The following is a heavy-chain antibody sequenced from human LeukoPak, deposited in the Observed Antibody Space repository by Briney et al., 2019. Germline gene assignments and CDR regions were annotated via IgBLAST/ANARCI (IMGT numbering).Heavy chain of an antibody. CDR1: GFTVSSYF. CDR2: IRSKAYGGTT. D-gene: IGHD7-27*01. V-gene: IGHV3-49*04. Sequence: GGSLRLSCAASGFTVSSYFVSWVRQAPGKGLEWVGFIRSKAYGGTTEYAASVKGRFTISRDDSKSIAYLQMNSLKTEDTAVYYCIWGRYYFDYWGQGTLVTVSS. J-gene: IGHJ4*02. CDR3: IWGRYYFDY.